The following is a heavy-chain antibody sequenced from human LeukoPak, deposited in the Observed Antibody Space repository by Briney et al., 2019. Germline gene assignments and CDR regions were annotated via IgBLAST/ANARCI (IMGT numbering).Heavy chain of an antibody. CDR1: GFSVSNNY. CDR3: ARGGGGGNPFDY. V-gene: IGHV3-53*01. J-gene: IGHJ4*02. D-gene: IGHD4-23*01. CDR2: IYSDGST. Sequence: GGSLRLSCAVSGFSVSNNYMSWVRQAPGKGLAWVSVIYSDGSTYYSDSVKGRFTISRDNSKNTLYLQMNSLRAEDTAVYYCARGGGGGNPFDYWGQGTLVTVSS.